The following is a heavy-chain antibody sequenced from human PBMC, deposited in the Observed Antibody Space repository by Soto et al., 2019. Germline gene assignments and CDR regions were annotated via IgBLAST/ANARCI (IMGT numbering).Heavy chain of an antibody. CDR1: GYTFTSYG. Sequence: QVQLVQSGAEVKKPGASVKVSCKASGYTFTSYGISWVRQAPGQGLEWMGWISAYNGNTNYAQKLQGRVTMTTDTXKSTAYMELRSLRSDDTAVYYCAGQQWLSYSYGMDVWGQGTTVTVSS. D-gene: IGHD6-19*01. CDR2: ISAYNGNT. V-gene: IGHV1-18*01. J-gene: IGHJ6*02. CDR3: AGQQWLSYSYGMDV.